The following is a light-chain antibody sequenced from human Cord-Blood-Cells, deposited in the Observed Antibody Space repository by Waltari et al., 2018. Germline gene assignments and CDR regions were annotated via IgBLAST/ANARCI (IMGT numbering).Light chain of an antibody. V-gene: IGKV4-1*01. Sequence: DIVMTQSPDSLAVSLGERATINCKSSQSVLYSSNNKNYLTWYQQKPGQPPKLLIYWASTRESGVPARLSGSGSGTDFTLTISSLQAEDVAVYYCQQYYSTPPTFGPGTKVDIK. J-gene: IGKJ3*01. CDR1: QSVLYSSNNKNY. CDR3: QQYYSTPPT. CDR2: WAS.